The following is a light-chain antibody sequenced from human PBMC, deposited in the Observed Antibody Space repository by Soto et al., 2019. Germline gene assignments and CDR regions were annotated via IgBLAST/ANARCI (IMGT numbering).Light chain of an antibody. CDR3: QQYSSYPWT. Sequence: DIQMTQSPPTLSASVGDRITITCRASQSITDWLAWFQQKPGKAPKLLIYRASSLESGVPSRFSGSGSGTEFTLTISSLQPDDFATFYCQQYSSYPWTFGQGTKV. CDR1: QSITDW. J-gene: IGKJ1*01. CDR2: RAS. V-gene: IGKV1-5*03.